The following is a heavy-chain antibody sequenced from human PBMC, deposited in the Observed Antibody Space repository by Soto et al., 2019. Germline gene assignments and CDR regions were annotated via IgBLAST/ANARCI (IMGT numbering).Heavy chain of an antibody. V-gene: IGHV2-26*04. CDR3: ASTYSTTWYWFDP. J-gene: IGHJ5*02. D-gene: IGHD6-13*01. CDR1: GFSLSNAGLG. CDR2: IFSNDEK. Sequence: QVTVKESGPVLVKPTETLTLTCTVSGFSLSNAGLGVSWIRQPPGKAMEWLAHIFSNDEKSFSTSLNSRLTIPKDTSKVQVPLTMTTMDPLDTATYYCASTYSTTWYWFDPWGQGTLVTVSS.